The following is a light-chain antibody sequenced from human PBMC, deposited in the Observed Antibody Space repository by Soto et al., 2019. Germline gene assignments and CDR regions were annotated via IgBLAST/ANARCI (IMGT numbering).Light chain of an antibody. J-gene: IGKJ4*01. Sequence: DIVMTQSPDSLAVSLGERATINCKSSRSLLHGSKNENFLAWYQQRPGQPPKLLFYWASTRQSGVPERFSGSGSETDFTLTISSLRAEDVAVYYCQQYFGIPLTFGGGTKVEIK. CDR1: RSLLHGSKNENF. CDR2: WAS. V-gene: IGKV4-1*01. CDR3: QQYFGIPLT.